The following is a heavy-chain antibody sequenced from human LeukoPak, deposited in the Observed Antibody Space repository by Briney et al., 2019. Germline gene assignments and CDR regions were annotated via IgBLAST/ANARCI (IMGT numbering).Heavy chain of an antibody. V-gene: IGHV3-30*02. CDR3: ARVSLWELLGAFDI. Sequence: GGSLRLSCAASGFTFSSYGMHWVRQAPGKGLEWVAFIRYDGSNKYYADSVKGRFTISRDNAKNSLYLQMNSLRAEDTAVYYCARVSLWELLGAFDIWGQGTMVTVSS. CDR1: GFTFSSYG. J-gene: IGHJ3*02. D-gene: IGHD1-26*01. CDR2: IRYDGSNK.